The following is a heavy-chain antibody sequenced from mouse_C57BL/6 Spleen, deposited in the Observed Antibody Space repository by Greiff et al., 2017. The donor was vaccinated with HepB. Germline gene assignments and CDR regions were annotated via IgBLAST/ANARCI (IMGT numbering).Heavy chain of an antibody. CDR3: ARSAPEVRSSFAY. V-gene: IGHV1-7*01. Sequence: QVHVKQSGAELAKPGASVKLFCQASGYTLTRYWMPWVKQRPGQGLEWIGYINPSSGYTKYNQKFQDKATLTADKSASTAYMKLSSLTYEDSAVDYCARSAPEVRSSFAYWGQGTLVTVSA. J-gene: IGHJ3*01. D-gene: IGHD2-13*01. CDR2: INPSSGYT. CDR1: GYTLTRYW.